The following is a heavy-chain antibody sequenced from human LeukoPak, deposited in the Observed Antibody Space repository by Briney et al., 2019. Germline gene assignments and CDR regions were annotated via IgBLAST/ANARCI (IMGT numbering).Heavy chain of an antibody. CDR3: AKDIGYCSGGSCPNAFDI. Sequence: QPGRSLRLSCAASGFTFDDYAMHWVRHAPGKGLEWVSGISWNSGSIGYADSVKGRFTISRDNAKNSLYLQMNSLRAEDTALYYCAKDIGYCSGGSCPNAFDIWGQGTMVTVSS. CDR1: GFTFDDYA. V-gene: IGHV3-9*01. CDR2: ISWNSGSI. J-gene: IGHJ3*02. D-gene: IGHD2-15*01.